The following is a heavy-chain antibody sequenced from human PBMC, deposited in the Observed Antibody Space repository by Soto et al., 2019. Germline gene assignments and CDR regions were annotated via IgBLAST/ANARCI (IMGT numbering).Heavy chain of an antibody. J-gene: IGHJ4*02. CDR2: ISGSGGST. Sequence: GGALRLSCAASGFTFSSYAMRWGRQAPGEGVEWGSAISGSGGSTYYAESVEGRVTISRDNSKNTLYLQMNSLRAEDTAVYYSAKDLVVVPAAIPNFDHWGQGTLVTVSA. D-gene: IGHD2-2*02. CDR1: GFTFSSYA. V-gene: IGHV3-23*01. CDR3: AKDLVVVPAAIPNFDH.